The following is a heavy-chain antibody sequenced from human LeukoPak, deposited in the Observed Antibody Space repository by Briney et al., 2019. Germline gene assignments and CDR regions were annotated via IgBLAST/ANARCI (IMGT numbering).Heavy chain of an antibody. J-gene: IGHJ4*02. CDR1: GFTFSSYG. CDR2: ISYDGSNK. V-gene: IGHV3-30*03. Sequence: PGETLRLSCAASGFTFSSYGMHWVRQAPGKGLEWVAVISYDGSNKYYADSVKGRFTISRDNSKNTLYLQMNSLRAEDTAVYYCAILDSSGYYSGYWGQGTLVTVSS. CDR3: AILDSSGYYSGY. D-gene: IGHD3-22*01.